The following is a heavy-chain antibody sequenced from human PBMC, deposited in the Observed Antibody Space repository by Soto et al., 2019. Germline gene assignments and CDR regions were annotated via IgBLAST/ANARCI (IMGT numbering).Heavy chain of an antibody. Sequence: PSETLSLTCTVSGGSISSSSYYWGWIRQPPGKGLEWIGSIYYSGSTYYNPSLKSRVTISVDTSKNQFSLKLSSVTAADTAVYYCASYYYDSSGEFDYWGQGTLVTAPQ. CDR1: GGSISSSSYY. CDR3: ASYYYDSSGEFDY. D-gene: IGHD3-22*01. V-gene: IGHV4-39*01. CDR2: IYYSGST. J-gene: IGHJ4*02.